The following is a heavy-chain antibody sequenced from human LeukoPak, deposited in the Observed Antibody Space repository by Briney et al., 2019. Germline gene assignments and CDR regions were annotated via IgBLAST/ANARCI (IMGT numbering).Heavy chain of an antibody. CDR2: INPNNGGT. V-gene: IGHV1-2*04. CDR3: ATSRFYYDSSGYDPDSQYYHSDYGMDV. Sequence: ASVKVSCKASGYTLNSYGFSWVRQAPGQGLEWMGWINPNNGGTNYAQKFQGWVTMTRDTSISTGYMELSRLRSDDTAVYYCATSRFYYDSSGYDPDSQYYHSDYGMDVWGQGTTVTVSS. D-gene: IGHD3-22*01. CDR1: GYTLNSYG. J-gene: IGHJ6*02.